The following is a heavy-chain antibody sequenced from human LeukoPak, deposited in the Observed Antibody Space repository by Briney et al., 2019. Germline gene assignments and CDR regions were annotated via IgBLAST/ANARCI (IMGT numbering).Heavy chain of an antibody. V-gene: IGHV2-70*17. J-gene: IGHJ5*02. Sequence: ESGPTLVNPTQTLTLTCTFSGFSLSTSGMCVSWIRQPPGKALEWLARIDWDDDKFYSTSLKTRLTISKDTSKNQVVLTMTNMDPVDTATYYCARTNYGDYRNWFDPWGQGTLVTVSS. CDR1: GFSLSTSGMC. CDR3: ARTNYGDYRNWFDP. CDR2: IDWDDDK. D-gene: IGHD4-17*01.